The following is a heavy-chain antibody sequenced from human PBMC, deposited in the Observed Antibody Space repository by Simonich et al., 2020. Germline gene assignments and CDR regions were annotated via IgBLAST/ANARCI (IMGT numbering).Heavy chain of an antibody. D-gene: IGHD2-15*01. Sequence: QVQLQESGPGLVKPSETLSLTCAVSGYSISSGYYWGWIRHPPGKGLEWIGSIYHSGSTYYNPSLTSRVTISVDTSKNQFSLKLSSVTAADTAVYYCARAHSRYCSGGSCYFDYWGQGTLVTVSS. CDR1: GYSISSGYY. J-gene: IGHJ4*02. CDR3: ARAHSRYCSGGSCYFDY. V-gene: IGHV4-38-2*01. CDR2: IYHSGST.